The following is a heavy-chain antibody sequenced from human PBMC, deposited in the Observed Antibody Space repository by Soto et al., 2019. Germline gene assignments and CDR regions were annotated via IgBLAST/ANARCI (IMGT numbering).Heavy chain of an antibody. CDR3: VRGVFRALGVVPPVDS. CDR2: IYSGGHT. D-gene: IGHD3-3*01. J-gene: IGHJ4*02. Sequence: EVQRVETGGGLIQPGGSLTLSCAASGFAVSANYTTWVRQAPGKGLEWVSFIYSGGHTYYADSVMGRFTISRDNSKNTVYLQMNSLRAEDTAVYYCVRGVFRALGVVPPVDSWGPGTLVTVSS. V-gene: IGHV3-53*02. CDR1: GFAVSANY.